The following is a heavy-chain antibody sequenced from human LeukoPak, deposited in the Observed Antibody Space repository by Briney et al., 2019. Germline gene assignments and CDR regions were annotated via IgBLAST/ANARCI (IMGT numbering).Heavy chain of an antibody. D-gene: IGHD2-2*01. CDR1: GGSISSYY. CDR2: IYTSGCS. CDR3: ARHASTHTLALTPPNYYYYYMDV. V-gene: IGHV4-4*09. J-gene: IGHJ6*03. Sequence: PSETLPLTCTVSGGSISSYYWSWIRQPPGKGLKWIGYIYTSGCSYYNPSLKSRVTISVDTSKNQFSLKLSSVTAADTAVYYCARHASTHTLALTPPNYYYYYMDVWGKGTTVTVSS.